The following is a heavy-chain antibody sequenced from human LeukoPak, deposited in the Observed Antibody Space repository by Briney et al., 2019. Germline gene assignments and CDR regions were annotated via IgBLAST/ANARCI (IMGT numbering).Heavy chain of an antibody. CDR2: IYTSGST. CDR3: ARHDPGIAAAGSFDY. J-gene: IGHJ4*02. Sequence: SQTLSLTCTVSGGPISSGSYYWSWIRQPAGKGLEWIGRIYTSGSTNYNPSLKSRVTISVDTSKNQFSLKLSSVTAADTAVYYCARHDPGIAAAGSFDYWGQGTLVTVSS. CDR1: GGPISSGSYY. V-gene: IGHV4-61*02. D-gene: IGHD6-13*01.